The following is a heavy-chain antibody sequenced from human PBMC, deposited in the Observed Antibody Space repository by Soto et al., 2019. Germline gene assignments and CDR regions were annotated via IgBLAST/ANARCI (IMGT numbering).Heavy chain of an antibody. D-gene: IGHD2-21*01. CDR1: GFTFGDYY. CDR3: ARRSFRTTSDYVDH. V-gene: IGHV3-11*06. Sequence: QVQLVESGGDLVKPGGSLRLSCVASGFTFGDYYMNWIRQAPGKGLEWVSYITSSSYTNYADSVKGRVTISRDNARNSLYLQMDSLRAEDTAVYYCARRSFRTTSDYVDHWGEGTLVTVSS. J-gene: IGHJ4*02. CDR2: ITSSSYT.